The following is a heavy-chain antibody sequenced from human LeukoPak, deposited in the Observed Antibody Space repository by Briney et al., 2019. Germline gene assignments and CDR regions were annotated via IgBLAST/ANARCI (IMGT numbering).Heavy chain of an antibody. CDR3: AKDFYDSSGSRYDY. J-gene: IGHJ4*02. CDR2: IDGGGGRT. D-gene: IGHD3-22*01. Sequence: PAGSLRLSCTASGFAFSSYAMSWVRQAPGVGLEWVSAIDGGGGRTWHADSVRGRFTISRDNSKNTLFMQMNSLRAEDTAVYYCAKDFYDSSGSRYDYWGQGTLVTVSS. CDR1: GFAFSSYA. V-gene: IGHV3-23*01.